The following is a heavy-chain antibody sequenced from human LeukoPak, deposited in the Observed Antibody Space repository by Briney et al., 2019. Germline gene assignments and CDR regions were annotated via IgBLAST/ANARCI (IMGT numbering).Heavy chain of an antibody. Sequence: GGSLRLSCAASGFTFSSYAMTWVRQAPGKGLEWVSTITGSGGYTYYADSVKGRFTISRDNSKNTLYLQMNSLRAEDTAVYYCARREYYYDSSGYYYDAFDIWGQGTMVTVSS. D-gene: IGHD3-22*01. V-gene: IGHV3-23*01. CDR1: GFTFSSYA. J-gene: IGHJ3*02. CDR2: ITGSGGYT. CDR3: ARREYYYDSSGYYYDAFDI.